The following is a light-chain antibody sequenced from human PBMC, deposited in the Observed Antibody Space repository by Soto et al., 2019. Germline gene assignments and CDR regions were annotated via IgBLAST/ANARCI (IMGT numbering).Light chain of an antibody. Sequence: NFMLTQPHSVSESPGKTVTISCTRSSGSIASNYVQWYQQRPGSAPTAVIYEDSQRPSGVPDRFSGSIDSSSNSASLTISGLKTEDEADYYCQSYCGTNHVFGTGTKLTVL. CDR2: EDS. CDR3: QSYCGTNHV. CDR1: SGSIASNY. J-gene: IGLJ1*01. V-gene: IGLV6-57*04.